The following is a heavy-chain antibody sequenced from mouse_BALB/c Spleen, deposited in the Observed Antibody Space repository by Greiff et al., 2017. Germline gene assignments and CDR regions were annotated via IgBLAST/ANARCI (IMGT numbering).Heavy chain of an antibody. D-gene: IGHD1-1*01. CDR3: ASRGTTVVAGNY. Sequence: QVQLQQSGAELVRPGTSVKISCKASGYTFTNYWLGWVKQRPGHGLEWIGDIYPGGGYTNYNEKFKGKATLTADTSSSTAYMQLSSLTSEDSAVYFCASRGTTVVAGNYWGQGTTLTVSS. J-gene: IGHJ2*01. CDR2: IYPGGGYT. V-gene: IGHV1-63*02. CDR1: GYTFTNYW.